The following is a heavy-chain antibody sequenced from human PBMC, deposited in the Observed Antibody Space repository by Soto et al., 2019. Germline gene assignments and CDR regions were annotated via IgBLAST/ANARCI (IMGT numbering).Heavy chain of an antibody. CDR1: GFTFSNAW. Sequence: GGSLRLSCAASGFTFSNAWMNWVRQAPGKGLEWVGRIKSKTDGGTTDYAAPVKGRFTISRDDSKNTLYLQMNSLKTEDTAVYYCTTTLRIAAAGTFDYYYYYGMDVWGQGTTVTVSS. D-gene: IGHD6-13*01. J-gene: IGHJ6*02. CDR3: TTTLRIAAAGTFDYYYYYGMDV. CDR2: IKSKTDGGTT. V-gene: IGHV3-15*07.